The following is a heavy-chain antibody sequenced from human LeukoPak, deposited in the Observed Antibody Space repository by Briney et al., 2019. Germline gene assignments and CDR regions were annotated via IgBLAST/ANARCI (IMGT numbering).Heavy chain of an antibody. Sequence: SETLSLTCTISGASCRHNWSWIRQPPGKGLEWIGDIYYSGSTKYNPSLKSRVTISVDASKNQFSLKLTSVTAADTAVYYCASLDGGYSEAVGHWGQGTLVTVSS. D-gene: IGHD4-23*01. CDR2: IYYSGST. J-gene: IGHJ4*02. CDR3: ASLDGGYSEAVGH. V-gene: IGHV4-59*11. CDR1: GASCRHN.